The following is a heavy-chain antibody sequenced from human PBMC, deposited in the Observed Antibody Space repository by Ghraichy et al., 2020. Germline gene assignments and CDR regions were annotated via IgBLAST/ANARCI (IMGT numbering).Heavy chain of an antibody. CDR2: SYYDGTK. J-gene: IGHJ4*02. CDR3: ASGSTMVQGVYN. Sequence: SQTLSLTCVVSNDSIRVSDYFWGWIRQPPGKGLEWIGNSYYDGTKFYNPSLKSRVTISVDPSKNQFSLKLRSVTATDTAVYFCASGSTMVQGVYNWGQGTLVTVSS. CDR1: NDSIRVSDYF. D-gene: IGHD3-10*01. V-gene: IGHV4-39*01.